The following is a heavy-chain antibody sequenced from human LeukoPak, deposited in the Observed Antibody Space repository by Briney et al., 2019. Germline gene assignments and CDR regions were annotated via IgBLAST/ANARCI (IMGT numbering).Heavy chain of an antibody. CDR3: ARPVGAANGGFDY. CDR2: INSDGSST. Sequence: GGSLRLSCAASGFTFSSYWMHWVRQAPGKGLGWVSRINSDGSSTSYADSVKGRFTISRDNAKNTLYLQMNSLRAEDTAVYYCARPVGAANGGFDYWGQGTLVTVSS. J-gene: IGHJ4*02. CDR1: GFTFSSYW. D-gene: IGHD1-26*01. V-gene: IGHV3-74*01.